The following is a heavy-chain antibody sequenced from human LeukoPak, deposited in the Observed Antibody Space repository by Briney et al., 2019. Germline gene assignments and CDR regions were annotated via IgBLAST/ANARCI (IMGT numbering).Heavy chain of an antibody. CDR1: GGSISRYY. V-gene: IGHV4-59*08. J-gene: IGHJ4*02. CDR3: ARLYDGYSNFDY. D-gene: IGHD4-4*01. CDR2: IYYSGST. Sequence: SETLSLTCTVSGGSISRYYWSWIRQPPGKGLEWIGYIYYSGSTKYNPSLKSRVTISVDTSKNQFSLKLRSVTAADTAVYYCARLYDGYSNFDYWGQGTLVTVSS.